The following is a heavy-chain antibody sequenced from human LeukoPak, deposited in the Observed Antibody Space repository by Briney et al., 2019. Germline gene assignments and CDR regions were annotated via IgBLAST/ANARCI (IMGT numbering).Heavy chain of an antibody. V-gene: IGHV3-7*04. Sequence: PGGSLRLSCAASTLTFSRYWMSWVRQAPGKGLEGVANSKEDGSEQYYVVSVEGRFTTSRDNAKNSLYLQMNILRGEDTAVYYCGRDRRGKDYWGQGTLVTVSP. CDR3: GRDRRGKDY. CDR2: SKEDGSEQ. J-gene: IGHJ4*02. CDR1: TLTFSRYW. D-gene: IGHD3-10*01.